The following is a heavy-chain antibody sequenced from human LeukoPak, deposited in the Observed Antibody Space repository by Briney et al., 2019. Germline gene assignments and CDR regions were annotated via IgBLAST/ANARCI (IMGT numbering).Heavy chain of an antibody. CDR1: GYSFTSQW. D-gene: IGHD6-6*01. V-gene: IGHV5-51*01. J-gene: IGHJ4*02. Sequence: GESLKISCKGSGYSFTSQWIGWVRQMPGKGLEWMGIIYPGDSDTRYSPSFQGQVTISADKSISTAYLQWSSLKASDTAMYYCARMSLGGYSSSSGYFDYWGQGTLVTVSS. CDR3: ARMSLGGYSSSSGYFDY. CDR2: IYPGDSDT.